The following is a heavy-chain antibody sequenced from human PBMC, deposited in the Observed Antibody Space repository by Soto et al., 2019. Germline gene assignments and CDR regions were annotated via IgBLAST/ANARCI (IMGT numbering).Heavy chain of an antibody. J-gene: IGHJ4*02. Sequence: PGESLKISCKGSGYTFSNYWIDWVRQMPGKGLEWMGIIYPGNSDTRYSPSFQGQVTISADTSISTAYLEWSSLKASDTAIYYCARHVYYDVLKKNYWGQGTLVTVSS. V-gene: IGHV5-51*01. CDR1: GYTFSNYW. D-gene: IGHD3-9*01. CDR2: IYPGNSDT. CDR3: ARHVYYDVLKKNY.